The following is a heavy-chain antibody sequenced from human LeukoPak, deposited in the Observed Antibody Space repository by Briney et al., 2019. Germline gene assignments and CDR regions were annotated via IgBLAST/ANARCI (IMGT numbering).Heavy chain of an antibody. V-gene: IGHV3-30*18. J-gene: IGHJ4*02. D-gene: IGHD6-19*01. CDR1: GFTFSSYG. Sequence: GRSLRLSCAASGFTFSSYGMHWVRQAPGKGLEWVAVISYDGSNKHYADSVKGRFTISRDNSKNTLYLQMNSLRAEDTAVYYCAKDYHSSGWYFDYWGQGTLVTVSS. CDR2: ISYDGSNK. CDR3: AKDYHSSGWYFDY.